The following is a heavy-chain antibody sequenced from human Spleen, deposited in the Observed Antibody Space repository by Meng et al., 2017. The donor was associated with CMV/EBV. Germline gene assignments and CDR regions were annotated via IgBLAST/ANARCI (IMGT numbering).Heavy chain of an antibody. D-gene: IGHD2-2*01. Sequence: GGSLRLSCAGSTFTFSSSTMSWVRQAPGKGLEWVSSIRSSSNYIYYADSVKGRFTISRDNAKNTLYLQMNSLRAEDTAVYYCARGIVVVPAAPWGQGTLVTVSS. CDR2: IRSSSNYI. CDR1: TFTFSSST. V-gene: IGHV3-21*01. CDR3: ARGIVVVPAAP. J-gene: IGHJ5*02.